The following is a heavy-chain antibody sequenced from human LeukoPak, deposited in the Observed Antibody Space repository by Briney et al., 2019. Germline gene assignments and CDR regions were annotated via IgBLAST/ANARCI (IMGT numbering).Heavy chain of an antibody. D-gene: IGHD6-19*01. CDR3: AKDQAGWRFDY. CDR2: VNSGGDNT. CDR1: GFTFSSYA. J-gene: IGHJ4*02. V-gene: IGHV3-23*01. Sequence: PGGSLRLSCAASGFTFSSYAMTWVRQAPGKGLEWVSGVNSGGDNTYYADSVKGRFTISRDNSKNTLYLQMSSLRAEDTAVYYCAKDQAGWRFDYWGQGTLVTVSS.